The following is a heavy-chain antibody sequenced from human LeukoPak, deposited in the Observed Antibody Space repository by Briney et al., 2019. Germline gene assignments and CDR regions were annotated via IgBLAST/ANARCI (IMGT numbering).Heavy chain of an antibody. CDR3: ASGGQCTNGVCPIRSTAELDYYMDV. J-gene: IGHJ6*03. CDR1: EFTFSSYW. V-gene: IGHV3-74*01. Sequence: GGSLSLLSAASEFTFSSYWMHWVRHAPGKGLVWVSRVNTAGSITNYADSVKGRFTISRDNAKNTLYLQMNSLRAEDTALYYCASGGQCTNGVCPIRSTAELDYYMDVWGK. CDR2: VNTAGSIT. D-gene: IGHD2-8*01.